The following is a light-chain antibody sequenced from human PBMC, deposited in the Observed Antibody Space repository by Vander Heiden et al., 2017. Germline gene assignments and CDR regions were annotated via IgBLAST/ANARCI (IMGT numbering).Light chain of an antibody. CDR1: QSVLLSSNNKNY. CDR2: WAS. CDR3: QQYYDSPLT. Sequence: VMTPSPNPPAVSLGERATINCKSSQSVLLSSNNKNYLAWYQQKPGQPPKLLIYWASTRESGVPDRFSGSGSGTDFTLTISSLQAEDVAVYYCQQYYDSPLTFGGGTKVEIK. V-gene: IGKV4-1*01. J-gene: IGKJ4*01.